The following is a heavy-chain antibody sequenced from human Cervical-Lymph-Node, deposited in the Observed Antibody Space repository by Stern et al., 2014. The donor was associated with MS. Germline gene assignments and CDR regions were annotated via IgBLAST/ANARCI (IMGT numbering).Heavy chain of an antibody. CDR3: ATTFR. J-gene: IGHJ4*02. D-gene: IGHD3-16*01. CDR2: IIPTFGTT. Sequence: QVQLVRSGAEVKKPGSSVKVSCKASGGTFSSDVISWVRQAPGQGLDWMGGIIPTFGTTNYAQKFQGRVKITADESMSTAYMELSSLRSEDTALYYCATTFRWGQGTLITVSS. CDR1: GGTFSSDV. V-gene: IGHV1-69*01.